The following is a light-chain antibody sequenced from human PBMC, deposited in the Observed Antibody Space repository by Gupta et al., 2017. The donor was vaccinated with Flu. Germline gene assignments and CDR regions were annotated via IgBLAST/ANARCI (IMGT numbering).Light chain of an antibody. CDR2: GAS. CDR3: QQYGTSPRFS. V-gene: IGKV3-20*01. Sequence: DILLTQSPGTLSLSPGETGTLSCRASQSVSSSYLSWYQQKPGQAPRLLIYGASKRATGIPESFIGSGSGTDFTLTISGLEPEDFAVYFCQQYGTSPRFSFGPGTKVDMK. J-gene: IGKJ3*01. CDR1: QSVSSSY.